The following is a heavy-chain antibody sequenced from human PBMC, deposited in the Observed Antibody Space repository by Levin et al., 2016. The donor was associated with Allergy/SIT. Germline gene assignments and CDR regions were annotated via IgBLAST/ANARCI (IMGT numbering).Heavy chain of an antibody. Sequence: SETLSLTCTVSGGSISSSIYYWGWIRQPPGKGLEWIGSMSYSGTTYYNPSLKSRVTMSADTSKNQFSLRLSSVSAADTAVYYCARHTCSDGICYVDFDYWGQGTLVTVSS. J-gene: IGHJ4*02. CDR3: ARHTCSDGICYVDFDY. V-gene: IGHV4-39*01. CDR2: MSYSGTT. D-gene: IGHD2-15*01. CDR1: GGSISSSIYY.